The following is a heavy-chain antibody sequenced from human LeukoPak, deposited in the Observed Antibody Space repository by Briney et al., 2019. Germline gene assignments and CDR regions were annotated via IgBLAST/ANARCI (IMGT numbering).Heavy chain of an antibody. CDR3: AKTESRSGSYYSLFGD. D-gene: IGHD1-26*01. V-gene: IGHV3-23*01. CDR1: GFTFSSYA. CDR2: ISGSGGST. J-gene: IGHJ4*02. Sequence: PGGSLRLSCAASGFTFSSYAMSWVRQAPGKGLEWVSTISGSGGSTYYADSVKGRFTISRDNSKNTLYLQMNSLRAEDTAVYYCAKTESRSGSYYSLFGDWGQGTLVTVSS.